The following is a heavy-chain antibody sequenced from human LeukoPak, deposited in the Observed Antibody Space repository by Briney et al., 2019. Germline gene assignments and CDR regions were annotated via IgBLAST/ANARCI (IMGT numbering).Heavy chain of an antibody. CDR3: ARGAYYYDSSGYAH. D-gene: IGHD3-22*01. Sequence: GGSLRLSCAASGFTFSSYGMHWVRQAPGKGLEWVSSISSSSSYIYYADSVKGRFTISRDNAKNSLYLQMNSLRAEDTAVYYCARGAYYYDSSGYAHWGQGTLVTVSS. V-gene: IGHV3-21*01. J-gene: IGHJ4*02. CDR1: GFTFSSYG. CDR2: ISSSSSYI.